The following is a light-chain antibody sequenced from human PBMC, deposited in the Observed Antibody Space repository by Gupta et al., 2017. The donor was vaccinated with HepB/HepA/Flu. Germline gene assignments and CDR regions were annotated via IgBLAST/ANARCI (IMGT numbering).Light chain of an antibody. Sequence: EIVMTQSPAPLSVSPGERATLSCRASQSVSSNLAWDQQKPGQAPRLLIYGASTRATGIPARFSGSGSGTEFTLTISSLQSEDFAVYYCQQYNNWPQLTFGGGTKVEIK. CDR2: GAS. V-gene: IGKV3-15*01. CDR3: QQYNNWPQLT. J-gene: IGKJ4*01. CDR1: QSVSSN.